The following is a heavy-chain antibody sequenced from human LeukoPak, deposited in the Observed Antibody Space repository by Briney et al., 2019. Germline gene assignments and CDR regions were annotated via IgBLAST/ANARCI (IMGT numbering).Heavy chain of an antibody. CDR3: AKDIVVVPAAIDY. CDR2: ISWNSGSI. CDR1: GFIFNNYA. Sequence: GGSLRLSCAGSGFIFNNYAMHWVRQPPGKGLEWVSGISWNSGSIDYADSVKGRFTISRDNAKNSLYLQMNSLRVEDTAFYYCAKDIVVVPAAIDYWGQGTLVTVSS. V-gene: IGHV3-9*01. J-gene: IGHJ4*02. D-gene: IGHD2-2*01.